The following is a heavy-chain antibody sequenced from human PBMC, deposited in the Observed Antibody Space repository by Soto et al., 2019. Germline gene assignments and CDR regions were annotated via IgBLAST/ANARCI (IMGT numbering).Heavy chain of an antibody. CDR2: ISSSSGYI. J-gene: IGHJ2*01. D-gene: IGHD2-2*03. CDR1: GFPFSSYT. CDR3: ARRASGMDIVVVRYFDL. Sequence: EVQLVESGGGLVKPGGSLRLSCAASGFPFSSYTMNWVRQAPGKGLEWVSSISSSSGYIYYADSVKGRFIISRDNAKNSLYLQMNSLSAEDRAVYYCARRASGMDIVVVRYFDLWGRGTLVTVSS. V-gene: IGHV3-21*01.